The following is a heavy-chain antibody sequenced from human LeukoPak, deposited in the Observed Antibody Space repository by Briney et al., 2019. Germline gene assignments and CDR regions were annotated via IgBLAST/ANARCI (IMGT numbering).Heavy chain of an antibody. CDR1: GYTFTSYG. CDR2: ISAYNGNT. D-gene: IGHD4-23*01. Sequence: ASVKVSCKASGYTFTSYGISWVRQAPGQGLEWMGWISAYNGNTNYAQKLQGRVTMTTDTSTSTAYMELRSLRSDDTAVYYCARDLSVLATVVTPSDYWGQGTLVTVSS. CDR3: ARDLSVLATVVTPSDY. J-gene: IGHJ4*02. V-gene: IGHV1-18*01.